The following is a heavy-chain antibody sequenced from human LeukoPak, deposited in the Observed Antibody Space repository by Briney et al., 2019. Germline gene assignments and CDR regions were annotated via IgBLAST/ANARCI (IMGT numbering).Heavy chain of an antibody. D-gene: IGHD3-3*01. CDR1: GYTFTSYG. Sequence: ASVKVSCKASGYTFTSYGISWVRQAPGQGLEWMGWISAYNGNTNYAQKFQGRVTITRNTSISTAYMELSGLRSEDTAVYYCARFSDFWSGYLDYWGQGTLVTVSS. V-gene: IGHV1-18*01. CDR2: ISAYNGNT. CDR3: ARFSDFWSGYLDY. J-gene: IGHJ4*02.